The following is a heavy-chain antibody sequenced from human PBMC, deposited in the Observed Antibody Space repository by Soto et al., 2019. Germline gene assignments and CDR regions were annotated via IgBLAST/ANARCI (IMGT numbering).Heavy chain of an antibody. J-gene: IGHJ6*02. CDR1: GFTFSSYA. Sequence: HPGGSLRLSCAASGFTFSSYAVTWVRQAPGKGLEWVSTISDSGGSTYYADSVKGRFTISRDNSKNTLSLQMNSLRAEDTAVYYCAKDRNYRGYYYYGMDVWGQGTTVTVS. CDR2: ISDSGGST. V-gene: IGHV3-23*01. CDR3: AKDRNYRGYYYYGMDV. D-gene: IGHD4-4*01.